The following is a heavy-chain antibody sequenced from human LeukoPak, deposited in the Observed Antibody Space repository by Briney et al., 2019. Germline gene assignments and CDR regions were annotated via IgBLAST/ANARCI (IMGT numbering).Heavy chain of an antibody. J-gene: IGHJ3*02. V-gene: IGHV4-59*01. D-gene: IGHD6-19*01. Sequence: PSETLSLTCTVSGGSISSYYWSWIRQPPGKGLEWIGYIYYSGSTNYNPSLKSRVTISVDTSKNQFSLKLSSVTAANTAVYCCASSSGWYQAFDIWGQGTMVTVSS. CDR3: ASSSGWYQAFDI. CDR2: IYYSGST. CDR1: GGSISSYY.